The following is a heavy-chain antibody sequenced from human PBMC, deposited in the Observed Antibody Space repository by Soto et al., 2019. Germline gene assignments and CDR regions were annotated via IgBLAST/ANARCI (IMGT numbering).Heavy chain of an antibody. J-gene: IGHJ6*03. V-gene: IGHV4-4*02. CDR1: SGSISSSNW. CDR3: ARGAVVVPAAMNYYYYMDV. D-gene: IGHD2-2*01. CDR2: IYHSGST. Sequence: QVQLQESGPGLMKPSGTLSLTCAVSSGSISSSNWWSWVRQPPGKGLEWIGEIYHSGSTNYNPSLKSRVTISVDKSKNQFSLKLSSVTAADTAVYYCARGAVVVPAAMNYYYYMDVWGKGTTVTVSS.